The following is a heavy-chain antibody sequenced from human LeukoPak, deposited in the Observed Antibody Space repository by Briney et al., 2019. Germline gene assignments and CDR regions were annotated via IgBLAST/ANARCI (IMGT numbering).Heavy chain of an antibody. Sequence: GGSLRLSCAASGFTFSSYGMHWVRQAPGKGLEWVAVISYDGSNKYYADSVKGRFTISRDNSKNTLYLQMNSLRAEDTAVYYCAKDGEVGYSYGFYYYMDVWGKGTTVTISS. D-gene: IGHD5-18*01. CDR3: AKDGEVGYSYGFYYYMDV. CDR2: ISYDGSNK. V-gene: IGHV3-30*18. CDR1: GFTFSSYG. J-gene: IGHJ6*03.